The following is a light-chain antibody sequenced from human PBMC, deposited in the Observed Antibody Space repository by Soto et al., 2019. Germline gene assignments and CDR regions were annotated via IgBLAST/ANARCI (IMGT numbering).Light chain of an antibody. CDR1: QSISSW. CDR2: DAS. CDR3: QQYNSYPLT. Sequence: DIQMTQSPSTLSASVGDRVTLTCRASQSISSWLAWYRQKPGKAPKLLIYDASSLESGIPSRFSGSGSGTEFTLTISSLQPDDFATYYCQQYNSYPLTFGGGTKVEIK. J-gene: IGKJ4*01. V-gene: IGKV1-5*01.